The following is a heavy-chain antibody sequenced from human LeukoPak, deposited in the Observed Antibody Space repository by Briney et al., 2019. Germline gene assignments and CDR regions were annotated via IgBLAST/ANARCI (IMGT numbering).Heavy chain of an antibody. Sequence: SQTLSLTCTVSGASISSGGYYWTWIRQPPGKGLEWIGYVSHSGISYYNPSFKSRVTISVDTSKDHFSLNLTSVTAADTAHYYCPRRGDEWEIMYSFEVWGPGTKVTVSS. J-gene: IGHJ3*01. D-gene: IGHD1-26*01. V-gene: IGHV4-30-2*03. CDR2: VSHSGIS. CDR1: GASISSGGYY. CDR3: PRRGDEWEIMYSFEV.